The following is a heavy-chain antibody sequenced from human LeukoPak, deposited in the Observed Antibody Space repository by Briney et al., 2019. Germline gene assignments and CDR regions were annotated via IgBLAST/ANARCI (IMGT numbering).Heavy chain of an antibody. CDR1: GGSISSYY. D-gene: IGHD3-3*01. CDR3: ARGYSDFWSGYWHYYYYYMDV. CDR2: IYYSGST. Sequence: PSETLSLTCTVSGGSISSYYWSWIRQPPGKGLEWIGYIYYSGSTNYNPSLKSRVTISVDTSKNQFSLKLSSVTAADTAVYYCARGYSDFWSGYWHYYYYYMDVWGKGTTVTVSS. J-gene: IGHJ6*03. V-gene: IGHV4-59*01.